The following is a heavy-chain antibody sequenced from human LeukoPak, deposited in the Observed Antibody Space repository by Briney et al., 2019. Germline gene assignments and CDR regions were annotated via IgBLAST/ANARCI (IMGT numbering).Heavy chain of an antibody. V-gene: IGHV3-66*01. D-gene: IGHD1-1*01. J-gene: IGHJ4*02. CDR3: ARKNWNYFDY. CDR1: GFTVSGND. Sequence: GSLRLSCAASGFTVSGNDMSWVRQAPGKGLEWVSVIYSGGTRYNADSVKGRFSISRDNSKNTLYLQMNSLRAEDTAVYYCARKNWNYFDYWGQGTLVTVSS. CDR2: IYSGGTR.